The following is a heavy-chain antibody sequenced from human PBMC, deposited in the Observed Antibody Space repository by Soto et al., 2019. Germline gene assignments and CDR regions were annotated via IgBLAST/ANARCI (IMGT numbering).Heavy chain of an antibody. CDR3: ARNSYYLYYCKLDV. V-gene: IGHV1-3*01. CDR1: GYTFSSYS. CDR2: INAGNDDT. J-gene: IGHJ6*02. D-gene: IGHD3-10*01. Sequence: ASVKVSCKASGYTFSSYSIHWVRQAPGQSLEWMGWINAGNDDTKYSKKFQGGVTISTDSSANTAYMELSGLRSEDTAVYYCARNSYYLYYCKLDVWGQGTMVTVSS.